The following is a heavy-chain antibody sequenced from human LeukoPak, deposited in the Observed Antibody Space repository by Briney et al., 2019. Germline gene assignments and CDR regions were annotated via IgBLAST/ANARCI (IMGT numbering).Heavy chain of an antibody. CDR2: IKSKTDGETA. D-gene: IGHD5-18*01. CDR1: GFTFNNAW. CDR3: TTVGYSYGSH. Sequence: PGGSLRLSCAASGFTFNNAWMSWVRQAPGKGLEWVGRIKSKTDGETADYAAPVKGRFTVSGDDSKNTLYLQMNSLKTEDTAVYFCTTVGYSYGSHWGQGTLVTVSS. J-gene: IGHJ1*01. V-gene: IGHV3-15*01.